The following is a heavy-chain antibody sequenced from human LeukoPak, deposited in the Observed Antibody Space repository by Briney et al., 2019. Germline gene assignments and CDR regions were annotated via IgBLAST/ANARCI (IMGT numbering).Heavy chain of an antibody. CDR1: GYTFTSSG. J-gene: IGHJ4*02. CDR3: ARVLRGGYYYDRSGYYWFRNSIFDY. CDR2: ISAYSGNT. D-gene: IGHD3-22*01. Sequence: GPSVNLSCNASGYTFTSSGISWYRQAPRQGLGWMGWISAYSGNTDYAQKLQGGVTMTTDTSTSTAYMELRSLRSDDTAVYYCARVLRGGYYYDRSGYYWFRNSIFDYWGQGTLVTVSS. V-gene: IGHV1-18*04.